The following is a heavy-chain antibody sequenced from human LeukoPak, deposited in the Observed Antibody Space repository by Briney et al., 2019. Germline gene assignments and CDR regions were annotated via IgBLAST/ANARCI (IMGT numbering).Heavy chain of an antibody. CDR1: GGTFSSYA. V-gene: IGHV1-69*05. CDR3: ARAKRGYYDSSGYHTYDY. Sequence: SVKVSCKASGGTFSSYAISWVRQAPGQGLEWVGRIIPIFGTANYAQKFQGRVTITTDESTSTAYMELSSLRSEDTAVYYCARAKRGYYDSSGYHTYDYWGQGTLVTVSS. J-gene: IGHJ4*02. D-gene: IGHD3-22*01. CDR2: IIPIFGTA.